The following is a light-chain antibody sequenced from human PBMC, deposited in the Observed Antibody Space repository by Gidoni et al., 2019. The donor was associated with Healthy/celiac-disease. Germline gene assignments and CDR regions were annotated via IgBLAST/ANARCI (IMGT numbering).Light chain of an antibody. CDR3: QQSYSTPPRT. V-gene: IGKV1-39*01. CDR2: AAS. Sequence: DIQMTQSPSSLSASVGDRVTITCRANQSISSYLNWYQQKPGKAPKLLIYAASSLQSGVPSRFSGSGSGKDFTLTISSLQPEYFATYYCQQSYSTPPRTFGQGTKVEIK. CDR1: QSISSY. J-gene: IGKJ1*01.